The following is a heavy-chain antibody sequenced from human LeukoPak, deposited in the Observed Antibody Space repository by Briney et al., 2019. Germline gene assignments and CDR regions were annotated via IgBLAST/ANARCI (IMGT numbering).Heavy chain of an antibody. CDR1: GYTFTGYY. CDR2: INPNSGDT. V-gene: IGHV1-2*02. J-gene: IGHJ4*02. Sequence: ASVKVSCKASGYTFTGYYMHWVRQAPGQGLEWMGWINPNSGDTNYAQNFQGRVTMTRDTSISTAYMELSRLRSDVTAVFYCARDQMGHFDYWGQGTLVTVSS. D-gene: IGHD5-24*01. CDR3: ARDQMGHFDY.